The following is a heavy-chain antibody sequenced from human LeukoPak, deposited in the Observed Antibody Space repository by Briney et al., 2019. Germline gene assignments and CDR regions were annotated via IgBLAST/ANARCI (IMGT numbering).Heavy chain of an antibody. CDR1: GFTFSTYW. J-gene: IGHJ4*02. CDR2: IKHDGSEK. Sequence: GGSLRLSCAAPGFTFSTYWMSWVRQAPGRGLGWVANIKHDGSEKFYVDSVRGRFTISRDNAKNSLYLQLNSLRAEDTALYYCARITGIEAAGDYWGQGTLVTVSS. D-gene: IGHD6-13*01. CDR3: ARITGIEAAGDY. V-gene: IGHV3-7*04.